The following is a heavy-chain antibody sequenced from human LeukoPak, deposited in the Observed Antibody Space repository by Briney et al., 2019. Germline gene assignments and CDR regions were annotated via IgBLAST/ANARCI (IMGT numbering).Heavy chain of an antibody. D-gene: IGHD1-26*01. J-gene: IGHJ4*02. CDR2: INSDGSST. Sequence: GGSLRLSCAASGFTFSRYWMHWVRQAPGKGLVWVSRINSDGSSTNYADSVKGRFTISRDNAKNTLYLQMNSLRAEDTAVYYCARGTSGSSYFFNYWGQGTPVTVSS. CDR3: ARGTSGSSYFFNY. V-gene: IGHV3-74*01. CDR1: GFTFSRYW.